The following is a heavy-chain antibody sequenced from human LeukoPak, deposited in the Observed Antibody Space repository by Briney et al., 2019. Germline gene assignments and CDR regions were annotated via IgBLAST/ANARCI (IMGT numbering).Heavy chain of an antibody. CDR2: IIPLLGTA. J-gene: IGHJ4*02. V-gene: IGHV1-69*04. CDR1: GGSVSPYA. D-gene: IGHD3-22*01. Sequence: SSVRASCKASGGSVSPYAINWVRQAPGQGLEWMGRIIPLLGTATYAQKFQRSVTFTADKSTSTAYMELGSLISEDTAVYYCAGAGPDYYDTSGPCDYWGQGTLVTVSS. CDR3: AGAGPDYYDTSGPCDY.